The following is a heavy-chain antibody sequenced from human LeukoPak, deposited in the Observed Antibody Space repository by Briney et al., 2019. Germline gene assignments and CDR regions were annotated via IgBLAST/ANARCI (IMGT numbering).Heavy chain of an antibody. CDR1: GFIFRNYG. CDR3: AKDVSSGMDV. J-gene: IGHJ6*03. CDR2: IRYDGSTK. Sequence: GGSLRLSYAASGFIFRNYGMHWVRQAPGKGLEWVAFIRYDGSTKSYAASVKGRFTISRDNSENTLYLQMSSLGPEDTAVYYCAKDVSSGMDVWGKGTTVTVSS. V-gene: IGHV3-30*02. D-gene: IGHD3-16*02.